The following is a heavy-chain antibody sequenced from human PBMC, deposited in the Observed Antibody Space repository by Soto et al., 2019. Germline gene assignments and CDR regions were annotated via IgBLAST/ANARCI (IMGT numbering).Heavy chain of an antibody. CDR3: ASADTMIGVRVIEV. Sequence: QVQLVESGGGVVQPGRSLRLSCAASGFTFNDYGMHWVRQAPGKGLEWMAVIWYDGSYKYYADSVKGRFTISRDDSKNTLYLQMTSRTAGDTAIYYCASADTMIGVRVIEVWGQGTTVTVSS. CDR1: GFTFNDYG. CDR2: IWYDGSYK. D-gene: IGHD3-10*01. V-gene: IGHV3-33*01. J-gene: IGHJ6*02.